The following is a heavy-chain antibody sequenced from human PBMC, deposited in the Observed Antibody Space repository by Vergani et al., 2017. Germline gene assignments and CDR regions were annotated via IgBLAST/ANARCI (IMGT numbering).Heavy chain of an antibody. CDR1: GLKDHRHA. J-gene: IGHJ6*04. Sequence: EVQVVESGGGLVQPGGSLRLSCSVLGLKDHRHAIHWVRQVPGRGLEWVSGMSWDVDGVGYADSVKGRFTISKDRASNSAFLQMNSLRPEDTGRYFCGKDLNQGGMDVWGNETTVTVSS. CDR2: MSWDVDGV. V-gene: IGHV3-9*01. CDR3: GKDLNQGGMDV.